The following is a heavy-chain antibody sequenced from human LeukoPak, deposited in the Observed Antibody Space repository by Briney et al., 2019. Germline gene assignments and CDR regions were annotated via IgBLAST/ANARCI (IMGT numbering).Heavy chain of an antibody. Sequence: GRSLRLSCAASGFTFSSYAMHWVRQAPGKGLEYVSAISSNGGSTYYANSVKGRFTISRDHSKNTLYLQMGSLRAEDMAVYYCARVVGSSWYDYWGQGTLVTVSS. CDR3: ARVVGSSWYDY. CDR1: GFTFSSYA. V-gene: IGHV3-64*01. D-gene: IGHD6-13*01. CDR2: ISSNGGST. J-gene: IGHJ4*02.